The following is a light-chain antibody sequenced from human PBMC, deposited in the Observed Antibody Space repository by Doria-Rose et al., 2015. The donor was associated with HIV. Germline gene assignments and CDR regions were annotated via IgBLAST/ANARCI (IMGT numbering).Light chain of an antibody. CDR2: DGS. CDR1: QSFSSTY. CDR3: HQYGTSWT. J-gene: IGKJ1*01. V-gene: IGKV3-20*01. Sequence: EIVLTQSPGTLSLSPGERATLSCRASQSFSSTYLAWYQQKPGQALSLLIYDGSTRATGIPDRFSASGPGTDFTLTINRLEPEDFALYYCHQYGTSWTFGQGTKVEI.